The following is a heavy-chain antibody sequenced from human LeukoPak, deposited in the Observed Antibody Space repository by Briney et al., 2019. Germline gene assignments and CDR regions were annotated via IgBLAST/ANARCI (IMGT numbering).Heavy chain of an antibody. CDR2: IYTSGST. CDR3: ASSASIVLMVYATDY. J-gene: IGHJ4*02. D-gene: IGHD2-8*01. CDR1: GGSISSYY. V-gene: IGHV4-4*07. Sequence: PSETLSLTCTVSGGSISSYYWSWIRQPAGKGLEWIGRIYTSGSTNYNPSLKSRVTMSVDTSKNQFSLKLSSVTAADTAVYYCASSASIVLMVYATDYWGQGTLVTVSS.